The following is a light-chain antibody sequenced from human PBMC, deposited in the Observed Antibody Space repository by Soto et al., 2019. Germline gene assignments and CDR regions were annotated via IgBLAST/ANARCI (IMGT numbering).Light chain of an antibody. Sequence: QSALTQPASVSGSPGQSITISCTGTSNDVGGYNYVSWYQQHPGKAPKIMIYEFSKRPSGVSNRFSGSKSGNTASLTISGLQAEDEADYYCDSYTSSSTRVIFGGGTKVTVL. CDR3: DSYTSSSTRVI. CDR1: SNDVGGYNY. CDR2: EFS. V-gene: IGLV2-14*01. J-gene: IGLJ2*01.